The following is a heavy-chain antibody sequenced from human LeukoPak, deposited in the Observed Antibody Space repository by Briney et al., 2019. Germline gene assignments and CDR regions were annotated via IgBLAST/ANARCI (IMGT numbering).Heavy chain of an antibody. CDR3: AASPDYYDSSGYSYYFDY. D-gene: IGHD3-22*01. V-gene: IGHV1-58*01. J-gene: IGHJ4*02. Sequence: SVKVSCKASGFTFTSSAVQWVRQARGQRLDWIGWVVVGSGNTNYAQKFQERVTITRDMSTSTAYMELSSLRSEDTAVYYCAASPDYYDSSGYSYYFDYWGPGTLVTVSS. CDR2: VVVGSGNT. CDR1: GFTFTSSA.